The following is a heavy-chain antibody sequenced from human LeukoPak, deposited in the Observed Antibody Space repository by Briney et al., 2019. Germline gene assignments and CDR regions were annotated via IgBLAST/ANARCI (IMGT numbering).Heavy chain of an antibody. CDR3: AKRSLGFSTSSREYYFHN. D-gene: IGHD2-2*01. CDR1: GFTFSSYA. J-gene: IGHJ4*02. Sequence: PGGSLRLSCAASGFTFSSYAMSWVRQAPGKGLEWVSSISGSGGGTYDEDSMEGRFTISRDNSKNTLHLQMNSLRAEDTAVYYCAKRSLGFSTSSREYYFHNWGQGTLVTVSS. V-gene: IGHV3-23*01. CDR2: ISGSGGGT.